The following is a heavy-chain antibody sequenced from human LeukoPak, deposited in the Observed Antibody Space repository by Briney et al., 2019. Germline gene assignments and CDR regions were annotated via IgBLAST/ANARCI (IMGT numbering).Heavy chain of an antibody. V-gene: IGHV1-2*02. D-gene: IGHD3-9*01. CDR2: INPNSGGT. CDR3: ARSPHILTGENFDY. Sequence: GASVKVSCKASGYIFTGYFMHWVRQAPGQGLEWMGWINPNSGGTNYAQKFQGRVTMTRDTSISTAYMELSRLRSDDTALYYCARSPHILTGENFDYWGQGTLVTVSS. CDR1: GYIFTGYF. J-gene: IGHJ4*02.